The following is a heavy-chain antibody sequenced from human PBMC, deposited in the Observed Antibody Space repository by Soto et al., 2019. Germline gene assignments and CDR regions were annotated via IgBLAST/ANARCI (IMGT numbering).Heavy chain of an antibody. CDR1: GFSLSTSGVG. CDR3: AHGRELRSGRGNWFDP. CDR2: IYWDDDK. V-gene: IGHV2-5*02. Sequence: GSGPTLVNPTQTLTLTCTFSGFSLSTSGVGVGWIRQPPGKALEWLALIYWDDDKRYSPSLKSRLTITKDTSKNQVVLTMTNMDPVDTATYYCAHGRELRSGRGNWFDPWGQGTLVTVSS. J-gene: IGHJ5*02. D-gene: IGHD3-3*01.